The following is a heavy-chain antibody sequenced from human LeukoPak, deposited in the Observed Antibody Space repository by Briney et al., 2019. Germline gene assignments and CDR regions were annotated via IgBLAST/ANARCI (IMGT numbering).Heavy chain of an antibody. CDR3: AKDRGPYAQWLGHDAFDI. V-gene: IGHV3-15*05. CDR1: GFTFYNAW. Sequence: KAGGSLRLSCAASGFTFYNAWMTWVRQAPGKGLEWVGRIKSKTDGGTTAYASPVQGRFTISRDNAKNSLYLQMNSLRAEDTALYYCAKDRGPYAQWLGHDAFDIWGQGTMVTVSS. CDR2: IKSKTDGGTT. D-gene: IGHD6-19*01. J-gene: IGHJ3*02.